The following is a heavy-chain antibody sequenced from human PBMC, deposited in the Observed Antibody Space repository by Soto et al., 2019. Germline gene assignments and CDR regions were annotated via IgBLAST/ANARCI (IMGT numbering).Heavy chain of an antibody. CDR1: GGSFSGYY. V-gene: IGHV4-34*01. CDR2: INHSGST. Sequence: TSETLSLTCAVYGGSFSGYYWSWIRQPPGKGLEWIGEINHSGSTNYNPSLKSRVTISVDTSKNQFSLKLSSVTAADTAVYYCARGGRWLQSRLDYWGQGTLVTVSS. CDR3: ARGGRWLQSRLDY. D-gene: IGHD5-12*01. J-gene: IGHJ4*02.